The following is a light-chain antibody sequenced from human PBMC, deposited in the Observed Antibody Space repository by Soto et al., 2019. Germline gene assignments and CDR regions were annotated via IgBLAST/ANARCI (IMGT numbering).Light chain of an antibody. CDR1: QSVSSY. J-gene: IGKJ5*01. CDR3: QQRFT. V-gene: IGKV3-11*01. CDR2: DVS. Sequence: DIMLTQSPATLSLSLGERATLYCRASQSVSSYLAWYQQKPGQAPRLLIYDVSNRATGIPARFSGSGSGTDFTLTISSLEPEDFAVYYCQQRFTFGQGTRLEIK.